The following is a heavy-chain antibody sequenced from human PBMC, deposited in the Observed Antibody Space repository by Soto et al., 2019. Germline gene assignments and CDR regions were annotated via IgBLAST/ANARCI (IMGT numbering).Heavy chain of an antibody. J-gene: IGHJ5*02. CDR1: GGSGISGSYY. CDR3: ARVGYSYVYGAHKNTCFDP. Sequence: SETLSLTCTVSGGSGISGSYYWSWIRKPPGKGLEWIGYIYYSGSTNYNPSLKSRVTISVDTSKNQFSLKLSSVTAADTAVYYCARVGYSYVYGAHKNTCFDPWGQGTLVTVSS. CDR2: IYYSGST. V-gene: IGHV4-61*01. D-gene: IGHD5-18*01.